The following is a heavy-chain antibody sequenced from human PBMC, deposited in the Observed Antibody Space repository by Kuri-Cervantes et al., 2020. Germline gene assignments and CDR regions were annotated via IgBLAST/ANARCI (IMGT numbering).Heavy chain of an antibody. V-gene: IGHV3-30*18. Sequence: GESLKISCAAPGFTVSSNYMSWVRQAPGKGLEWVAVISYDGSNKYYADSVKGRFTISRDNSKNTLYLQMNSLRAEDTAVYYCAKHDCAGDCSYPSFDYWGQGTLVTVSS. J-gene: IGHJ4*02. CDR3: AKHDCAGDCSYPSFDY. D-gene: IGHD2-21*02. CDR1: GFTVSSNY. CDR2: ISYDGSNK.